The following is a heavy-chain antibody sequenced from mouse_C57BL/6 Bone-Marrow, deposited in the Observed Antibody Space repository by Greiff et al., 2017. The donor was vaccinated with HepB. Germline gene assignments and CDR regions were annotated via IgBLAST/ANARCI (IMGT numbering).Heavy chain of an antibody. CDR1: GFTFSSYA. D-gene: IGHD1-1*01. CDR2: ISDGGSYT. V-gene: IGHV5-4*03. Sequence: EVMLVESGGGLVKPGGSLKLSCAASGFTFSSYAMSWVRQTPEKRLEWVATISDGGSYTYYPDNVKGRFTISRDNAKNNLYLQMSHLKSEDTAMYYCAREGDGSDYAMDYWGQGTSVTVSS. J-gene: IGHJ4*01. CDR3: AREGDGSDYAMDY.